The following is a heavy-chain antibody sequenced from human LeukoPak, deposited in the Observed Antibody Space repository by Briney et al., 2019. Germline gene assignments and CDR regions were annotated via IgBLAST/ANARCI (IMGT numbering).Heavy chain of an antibody. V-gene: IGHV3-53*01. CDR3: ERGRGYRDYDRPLDY. J-gene: IGHJ4*02. CDR1: GFTVSSNY. CDR2: ITSGGNT. D-gene: IGHD5-12*01. Sequence: GGSPRLSCAASGFTVSSNYMNWVRQAPGKGLEWVSVITSGGNTYYADSVKGRFTTSRDNSKNTRYVQMNSLRAEDTAIYYCERGRGYRDYDRPLDYWGQGTLVTVSS.